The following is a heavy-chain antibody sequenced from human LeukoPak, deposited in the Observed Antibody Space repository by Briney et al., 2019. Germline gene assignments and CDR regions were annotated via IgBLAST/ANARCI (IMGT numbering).Heavy chain of an antibody. CDR3: ARDQEYSSPKFDY. CDR1: GFTFSSYS. J-gene: IGHJ4*02. CDR2: ISSSSSYI. Sequence: PGGSLRPSCAASGFTFSSYSMNWVRQAPGKGLEWVSSISSSSSYIYYADSVKGRFTISRDNAKNSLYLQMNSLRAEDTAVYYCARDQEYSSPKFDYWGQGTLVTVSS. V-gene: IGHV3-21*01. D-gene: IGHD6-6*01.